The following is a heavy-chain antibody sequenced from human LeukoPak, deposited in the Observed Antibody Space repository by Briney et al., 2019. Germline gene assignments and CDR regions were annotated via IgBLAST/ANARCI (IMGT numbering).Heavy chain of an antibody. D-gene: IGHD1-26*01. V-gene: IGHV4-39*07. CDR2: IYYSGST. CDR3: ARSLGGSSKHTLNWFDP. J-gene: IGHJ5*02. CDR1: GDSISSSSYY. Sequence: PSETLSLTCTVSGDSISSSSYYWGWIRQPPGKGLEWIGSIYYSGSTYYNPSLKSRVTISVDTSKNQFSLKLSSVTAADTAVYYCARSLGGSSKHTLNWFDPWGQGTLVTVSS.